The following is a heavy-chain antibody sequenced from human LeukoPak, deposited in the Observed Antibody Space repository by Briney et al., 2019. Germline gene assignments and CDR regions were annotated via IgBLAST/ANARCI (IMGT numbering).Heavy chain of an antibody. CDR3: ARGRGTMVRGVTKYYYYYYYMDI. CDR1: GGTFSSYA. D-gene: IGHD3-10*01. J-gene: IGHJ6*03. V-gene: IGHV1-69*05. CDR2: IFPIFGTA. Sequence: ASVKVSCKASGGTFSSYAISWVRQAPGQGLEWMGGIFPIFGTANYAQKFQGRVTITTDESTSTAYMELSSLRSEDTAMYYCARGRGTMVRGVTKYYYYYYYMDIWGKGTTVTVSS.